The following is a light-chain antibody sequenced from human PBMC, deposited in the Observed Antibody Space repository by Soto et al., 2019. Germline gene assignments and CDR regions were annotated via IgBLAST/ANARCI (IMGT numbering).Light chain of an antibody. CDR1: QSVSSN. Sequence: EIVMTQSPATLSVYPGERATLSCRASQSVSSNLAWYQQKPGQAPRLLIYGASTRATGIPARFSGSGSGTEFTLTISSLQSEDSAAYYCQQYNNWPSYTFGQGTKLEIK. CDR2: GAS. J-gene: IGKJ2*01. CDR3: QQYNNWPSYT. V-gene: IGKV3-15*01.